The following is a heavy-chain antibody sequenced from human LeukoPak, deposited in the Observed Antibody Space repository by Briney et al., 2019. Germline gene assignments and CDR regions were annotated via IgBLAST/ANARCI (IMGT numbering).Heavy chain of an antibody. CDR3: AKDRVVYYDFWSGSNDY. CDR2: INPNSGDT. CDR1: GYTFTGYY. J-gene: IGHJ4*02. V-gene: IGHV1-2*02. Sequence: ASVKVSCKASGYTFTGYYMHWARQAPGQGLEWMGWINPNSGDTNYAPKFQGRVTMTRDTSISTAYMELNRLRSDDTAVYYCAKDRVVYYDFWSGSNDYWGQGTLVTVSS. D-gene: IGHD3-3*01.